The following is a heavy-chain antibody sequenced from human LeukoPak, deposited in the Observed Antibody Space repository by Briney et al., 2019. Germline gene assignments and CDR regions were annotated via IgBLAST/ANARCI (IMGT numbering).Heavy chain of an antibody. V-gene: IGHV4-39*07. Sequence: PSETLSLTCIVSGGSISNSRYHWGWIRQPPGKGLEWIGTIYYSGIAYYNPSLKSRVTISVDTSKNQFSLKLSSVTAADTAVYYCARGMGPHYGMDVWGQGTTVTVSS. CDR1: GGSISNSRYH. CDR2: IYYSGIA. J-gene: IGHJ6*02. CDR3: ARGMGPHYGMDV.